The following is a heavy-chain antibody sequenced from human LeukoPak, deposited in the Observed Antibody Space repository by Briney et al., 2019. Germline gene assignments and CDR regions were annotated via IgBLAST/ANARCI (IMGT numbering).Heavy chain of an antibody. CDR3: VSFYETY. Sequence: GGSLRLSCAASGNYWMHWVRQAPGKGLVWVSHINSDGSWTSYADSVKGRFTISKDNAKNTVYLQMNGLRAEDTAVYCCVSFYETYWGRGTLVTVSS. CDR1: GNYW. V-gene: IGHV3-74*01. J-gene: IGHJ4*02. CDR2: INSDGSWT. D-gene: IGHD2/OR15-2a*01.